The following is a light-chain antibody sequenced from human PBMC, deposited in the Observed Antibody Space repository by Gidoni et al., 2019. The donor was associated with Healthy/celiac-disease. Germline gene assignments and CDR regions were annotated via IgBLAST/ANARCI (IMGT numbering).Light chain of an antibody. V-gene: IGLV1-47*01. Sequence: QSVLTQPPSASGTPGQRVTISCSGSSSNIGSNYVYWYQQLPGPAPKLLIYRNNQRHSGVPDRFSGSKSGTSASLAISGLRSEDEADYYCAAWDDSLRVTVFGGGTKLTVL. J-gene: IGLJ2*01. CDR2: RNN. CDR1: SSNIGSNY. CDR3: AAWDDSLRVTV.